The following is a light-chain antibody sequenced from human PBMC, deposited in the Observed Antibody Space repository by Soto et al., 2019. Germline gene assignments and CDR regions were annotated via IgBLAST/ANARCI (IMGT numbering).Light chain of an antibody. CDR3: QQYNHWWT. Sequence: IVMTPSPATLSLSPGERATLSCRASQSVSNNLALYRQKPGQAPRLLIYGASSIATGTPARFSGSGSGTEFTINISMLESEDFSFYYCQQYNHWWTFGQGTKVEIK. CDR1: QSVSNN. CDR2: GAS. V-gene: IGKV3-15*01. J-gene: IGKJ1*01.